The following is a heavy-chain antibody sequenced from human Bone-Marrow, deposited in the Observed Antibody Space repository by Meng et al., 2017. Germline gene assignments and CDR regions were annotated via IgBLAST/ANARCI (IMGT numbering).Heavy chain of an antibody. J-gene: IGHJ4*02. CDR2: ISYDGSNK. CDR1: GFTFSSYA. CDR3: ARYTAFDY. D-gene: IGHD5-18*01. V-gene: IGHV3-30*01. Sequence: GGSLRLSCAASGFTFSSYAIHWVRQAPGKGLEWVAVISYDGSNKYYADSVKGRFTISRDNSKNTLYLQMNSLRAEDTAVYYCARYTAFDYWGQGTLVTVSS.